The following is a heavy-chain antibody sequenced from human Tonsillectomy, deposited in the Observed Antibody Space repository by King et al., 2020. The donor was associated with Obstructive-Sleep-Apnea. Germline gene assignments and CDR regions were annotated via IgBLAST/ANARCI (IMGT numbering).Heavy chain of an antibody. CDR3: ARTVVTDYYYYYYGMDV. D-gene: IGHD4-23*01. CDR2: IYYSGSP. J-gene: IGHJ6*02. V-gene: IGHV4-59*08. CDR1: CGSISSYY. Sequence: QLQESGPGLVKPSETLSLTCTVSCGSISSYYWSWIRQPPGKGLEGIGYIYYSGSPNYNPSLKSRVPLSVDTSKNKFSLRLSSVPVADTAVYYCARTVVTDYYYYYYGMDVWGQGTTVTVSS.